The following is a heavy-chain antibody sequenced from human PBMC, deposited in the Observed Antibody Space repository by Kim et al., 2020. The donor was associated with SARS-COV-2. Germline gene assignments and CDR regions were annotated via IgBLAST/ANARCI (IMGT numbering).Heavy chain of an antibody. D-gene: IGHD2-2*01. V-gene: IGHV3-48*04. CDR2: ISSSSSTI. J-gene: IGHJ6*02. CDR1: GFTFSSYS. Sequence: GGSLRLSCAASGFTFSSYSMNWVRQAPGKGLEWVSYISSSSSTIYYADSVKGRFTISRDNAKNSLYLQMNSLRAEDTAVYYCAREDIVVVPAALGLMDVWGQGTTVTVSS. CDR3: AREDIVVVPAALGLMDV.